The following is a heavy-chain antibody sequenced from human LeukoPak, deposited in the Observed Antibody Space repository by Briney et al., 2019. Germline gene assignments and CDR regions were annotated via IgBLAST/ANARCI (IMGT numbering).Heavy chain of an antibody. CDR3: ARTPGERYCSGGSCYFHYYYMDV. J-gene: IGHJ6*03. CDR2: INPDGSTT. Sequence: GGSLRLSCAASGFSISTYWIHWVRQAPGKGLVWVSRINPDGSTTYYADSVKGRITISRDNARNSLYLQMNSLRAEDTAVYYCARTPGERYCSGGSCYFHYYYMDVWGKGTTVTVSS. D-gene: IGHD2-15*01. CDR1: GFSISTYW. V-gene: IGHV3-74*01.